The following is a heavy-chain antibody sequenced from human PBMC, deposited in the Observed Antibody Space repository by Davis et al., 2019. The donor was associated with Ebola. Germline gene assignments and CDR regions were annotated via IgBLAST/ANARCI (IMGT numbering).Heavy chain of an antibody. D-gene: IGHD2-15*01. CDR2: INPNSGGT. Sequence: ASVKVSCKASGYTFTGYYIHWVRQAPGQGLEWMGRINPNSGGTNYAQKFQGRVTMTRDTSISTAYMELSRLRSDDTAVYYCARARVVVAAIVYYYYGMDVWGKGTTVTVSS. CDR3: ARARVVVAAIVYYYYGMDV. V-gene: IGHV1-2*06. CDR1: GYTFTGYY. J-gene: IGHJ6*04.